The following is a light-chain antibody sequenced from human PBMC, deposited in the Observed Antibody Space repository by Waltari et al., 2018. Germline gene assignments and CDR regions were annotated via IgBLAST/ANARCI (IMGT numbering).Light chain of an antibody. Sequence: QSALTQPASVSGSPGQSITIPCTGTSSDVGGYNYVSWYQQHPGKAPKLMIYDVSNRPSGVSNRFSGSKSGNTASLTISGLQAEDEADYYCCSYTSSSTPYVFGTGTKVTVL. CDR3: CSYTSSSTPYV. J-gene: IGLJ1*01. V-gene: IGLV2-14*01. CDR1: SSDVGGYNY. CDR2: DVS.